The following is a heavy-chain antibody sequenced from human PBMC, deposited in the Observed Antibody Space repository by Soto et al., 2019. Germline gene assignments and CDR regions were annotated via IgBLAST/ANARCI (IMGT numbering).Heavy chain of an antibody. V-gene: IGHV3-30*04. CDR2: TSYDGKNK. D-gene: IGHD6-13*01. CDR3: ARERAIAATGIFYY. CDR1: GFTFSNFV. J-gene: IGHJ4*02. Sequence: QVQLVESGGGVVQPGGSLRLSCAASGFTFSNFVMHWVRQAPGKGLEWVAATSYDGKNKDHADSVKGRFTISRENSKNTLYLQMNSLRHEDTAVYFCARERAIAATGIFYYWGQGTLVTVSS.